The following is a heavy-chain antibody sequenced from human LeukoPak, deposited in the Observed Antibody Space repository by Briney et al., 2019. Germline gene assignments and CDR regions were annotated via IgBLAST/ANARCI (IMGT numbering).Heavy chain of an antibody. J-gene: IGHJ4*02. V-gene: IGHV1-2*06. D-gene: IGHD1-26*01. CDR2: INANSGGT. CDR1: GYTFADYF. Sequence: GASVKVSCKTSGYTFADYFIHWVRQVPGQGLEYMGRINANSGGTEYQQKFQGRVTMTRDMSISTAYVEINWLISDDTAIYYCARDVSSTPNWEFDYWGQGTTVTVSS. CDR3: ARDVSSTPNWEFDY.